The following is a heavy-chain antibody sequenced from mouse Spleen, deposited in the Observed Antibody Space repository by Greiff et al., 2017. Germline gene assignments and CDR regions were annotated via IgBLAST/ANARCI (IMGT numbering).Heavy chain of an antibody. CDR2: INPNNGGT. CDR1: GYTFTDYY. CDR3: ARRGEADYAMDY. J-gene: IGHJ4*01. Sequence: EVQLQQSGPELVKPGASVKISCKASGYTFTDYYMNWVKQSHGKSLEWIGDINPNNGGTSYNQKFKGKATLTVDKSSSTAYMELRSLTSEDSAVYYCARRGEADYAMDYWGQGTSVTVSS. V-gene: IGHV1-26*01. D-gene: IGHD6-1*01.